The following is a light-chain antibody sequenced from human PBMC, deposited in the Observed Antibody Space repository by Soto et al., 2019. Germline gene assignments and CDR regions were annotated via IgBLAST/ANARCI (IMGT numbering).Light chain of an antibody. CDR3: QQRGDGPPLT. CDR2: DAS. Sequence: EIVLTQSPATLSLSPGERATLSCRASQSVGTYLAWYQQKPGQAPRLLIYDASTRATGVPARFSGSGSGTDFTLTISGLEPEDFAVYYCQQRGDGPPLTFGGGTKVEIK. V-gene: IGKV3-11*01. CDR1: QSVGTY. J-gene: IGKJ4*01.